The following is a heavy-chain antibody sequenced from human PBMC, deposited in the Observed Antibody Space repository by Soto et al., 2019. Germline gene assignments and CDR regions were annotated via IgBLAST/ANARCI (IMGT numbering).Heavy chain of an antibody. J-gene: IGHJ5*02. CDR2: ISSSGSTI. CDR3: ARVQWEPTWFDP. Sequence: GGSLRLSCAASGFTFSSYEMNWVRQAPGKGLEWVSYISSSGSTIYYADSVKGRFTIPRDNAKNSLYLQMNSLRAEDTAVYYCARVQWEPTWFDPWGQGTLVTVSS. V-gene: IGHV3-48*03. D-gene: IGHD1-26*01. CDR1: GFTFSSYE.